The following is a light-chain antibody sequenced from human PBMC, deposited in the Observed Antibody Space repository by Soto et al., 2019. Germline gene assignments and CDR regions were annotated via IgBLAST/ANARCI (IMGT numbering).Light chain of an antibody. J-gene: IGKJ3*01. CDR2: AAS. CDR3: QQSYSTPFT. Sequence: DIQMTQSPSSLSASVGDSVTITCRASQSISNYLNWYQQKPGKAPKLLVYAASSLQSGVPSRFSGRRSATDFTLTISSLQPEDFATYYCQQSYSTPFTFGPGTKVDIK. CDR1: QSISNY. V-gene: IGKV1-39*01.